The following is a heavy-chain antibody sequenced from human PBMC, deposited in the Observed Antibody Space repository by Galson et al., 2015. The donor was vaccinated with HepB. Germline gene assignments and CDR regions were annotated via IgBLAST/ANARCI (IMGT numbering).Heavy chain of an antibody. J-gene: IGHJ4*02. CDR2: INTGNGNT. D-gene: IGHD1-26*01. CDR1: GYIFTTYT. V-gene: IGHV1-3*04. CDR3: ARKRWEYFDY. Sequence: SVKVSCKAPGYIFTTYTIHWVRQAPGHGLEWMGWINTGNGNTKYSQKFQGRVTISRDTSASTAYMELTSLRSEDTAVYYCARKRWEYFDYWGQGTLVTVYS.